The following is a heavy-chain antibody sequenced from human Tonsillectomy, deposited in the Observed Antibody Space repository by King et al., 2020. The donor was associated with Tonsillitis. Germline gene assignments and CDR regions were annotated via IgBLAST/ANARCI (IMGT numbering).Heavy chain of an antibody. CDR1: GFTFGDYA. J-gene: IGHJ6*02. CDR2: IRSKAYGGTT. D-gene: IGHD3-22*01. CDR3: TRDLGYSADYYCYYGMDV. V-gene: IGHV3-49*03. Sequence: VQLVESGGGLVQPGRSLRLSCTASGFTFGDYAMSWFRKAPAKRLERVGLIRSKAYGGTTEHAAPVKGRFTISRDDSKSIAYLQLNSLKTEDTAVYYCTRDLGYSADYYCYYGMDVWGQGTTVSVSS.